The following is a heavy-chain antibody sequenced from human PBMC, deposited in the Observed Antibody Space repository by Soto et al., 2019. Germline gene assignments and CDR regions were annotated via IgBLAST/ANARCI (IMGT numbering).Heavy chain of an antibody. V-gene: IGHV3-23*01. CDR1: GFIFNNYA. CDR2: IRGSGATT. CDR3: AKNRGSVAGAGFAY. Sequence: PGGSLRLSCTASGFIFNNYAMTWVRQAPGKGLEWVSTIRGSGATTHYADSVKGRLSISRDNSKNTVYLQMNSLRAGDTALYYCAKNRGSVAGAGFAYWAQGTMVTVAS. J-gene: IGHJ4*02. D-gene: IGHD6-19*01.